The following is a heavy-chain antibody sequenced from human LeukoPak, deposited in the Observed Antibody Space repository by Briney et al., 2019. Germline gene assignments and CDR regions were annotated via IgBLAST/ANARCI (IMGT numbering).Heavy chain of an antibody. V-gene: IGHV3-23*01. CDR2: ISGSGGST. CDR1: GFTFSSYW. J-gene: IGHJ4*02. CDR3: AKARLVVVTAIFDY. D-gene: IGHD2-21*02. Sequence: GGSLRLSCAASGFTFSSYWMSWVRQAPGKGLEWVSAISGSGGSTYYADSVKGRFTISRDNSKNTLYLQMNSLRAEDTAVYYCAKARLVVVTAIFDYWGQGTLVTVSS.